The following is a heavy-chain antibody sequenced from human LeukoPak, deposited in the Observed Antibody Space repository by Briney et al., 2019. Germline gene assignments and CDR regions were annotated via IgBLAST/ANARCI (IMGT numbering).Heavy chain of an antibody. CDR1: GYTFTGYY. Sequence: ASVKVSCKASGYTFTGYYIHWVRQAPGQGFEWMGRMNPKSGGTNFAQKFQGRVTTTRDTSISTAYMELSGLGSDDTAVYYCATHSSGWYVYYYGMDVWGQGTTVTVSS. V-gene: IGHV1-2*06. CDR3: ATHSSGWYVYYYGMDV. J-gene: IGHJ6*02. D-gene: IGHD6-19*01. CDR2: MNPKSGGT.